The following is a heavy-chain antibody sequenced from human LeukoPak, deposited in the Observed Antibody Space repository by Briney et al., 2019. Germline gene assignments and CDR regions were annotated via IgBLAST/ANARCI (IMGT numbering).Heavy chain of an antibody. CDR1: GYTFTSYD. CDR3: ARRAEVYNWNYADAFDI. Sequence: ASVKVSCKASGYTFTSYDINWVRQAPGQGLEWMGRIIPIFGTANYAQKFQGRVTITTDESTSTAYMELSSLRSEDTAVYYCARRAEVYNWNYADAFDIWGQGTMVTVSS. CDR2: IIPIFGTA. V-gene: IGHV1-69*05. J-gene: IGHJ3*02. D-gene: IGHD1-7*01.